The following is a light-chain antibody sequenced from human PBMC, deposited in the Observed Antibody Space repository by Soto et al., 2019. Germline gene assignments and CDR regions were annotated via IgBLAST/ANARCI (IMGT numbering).Light chain of an antibody. CDR1: QSINTW. CDR2: DAS. Sequence: DIQMTQSPSTLSASVGDRVTVTCRASQSINTWLAWYQQKPGKAPKLLIYDASSLQSGVPSRFTGRVSWTEFTLTISSLQPDDFATYYCQQYDTYSQTFGQGTKVDIK. CDR3: QQYDTYSQT. V-gene: IGKV1-5*01. J-gene: IGKJ1*01.